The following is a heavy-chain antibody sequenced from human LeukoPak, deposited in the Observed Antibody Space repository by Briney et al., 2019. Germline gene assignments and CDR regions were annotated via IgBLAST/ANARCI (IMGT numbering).Heavy chain of an antibody. CDR1: GFTFSSYA. V-gene: IGHV3-23*01. J-gene: IGHJ4*02. CDR3: AKTRAKITHYDSSGYYYFDY. CDR2: ISGSGGST. D-gene: IGHD3-22*01. Sequence: GGSLRLSCAASGFTFSSYAMSWVRQAPGKGLEWVSAISGSGGSTYYADSVKGRFTISRDNSKNTLYLQMNSLRAEDTAVYYCAKTRAKITHYDSSGYYYFDYWGQGTLVTVSS.